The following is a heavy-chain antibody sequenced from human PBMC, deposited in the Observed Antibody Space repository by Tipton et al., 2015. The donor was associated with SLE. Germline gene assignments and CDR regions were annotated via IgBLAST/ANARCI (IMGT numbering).Heavy chain of an antibody. V-gene: IGHV4-34*01. CDR3: ARVEGMITYGGIAGL. CDR2: VNHLGTI. CDR1: GGSISSYY. J-gene: IGHJ4*02. D-gene: IGHD3-16*01. Sequence: TLSLTCTVSGGSISSYYWSWIRQSPGKGLEWVGEVNHLGTIYYNASLKSRVTISIDTSKSHFSLKLTSVTAADTAVYYCARVEGMITYGGIAGLWGQGTVVTVSS.